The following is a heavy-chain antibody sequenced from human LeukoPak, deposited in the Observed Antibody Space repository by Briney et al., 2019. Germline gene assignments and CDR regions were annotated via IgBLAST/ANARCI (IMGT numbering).Heavy chain of an antibody. CDR1: GFTFSSYA. CDR3: ARVMARYCSGGSCHEYYFDY. J-gene: IGHJ4*02. D-gene: IGHD2-15*01. V-gene: IGHV3-30-3*01. Sequence: GGSLRLSCAASGFTFSSYAMHWVRQAPGKGLEWVAVISYDGSNKYYADSVKGRFTISRDNSKNTLYLQMNSLRAEDTAVYYCARVMARYCSGGSCHEYYFDYWGRGTLVTVSS. CDR2: ISYDGSNK.